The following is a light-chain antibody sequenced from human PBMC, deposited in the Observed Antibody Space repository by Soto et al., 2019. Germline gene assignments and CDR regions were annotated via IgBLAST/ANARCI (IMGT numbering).Light chain of an antibody. J-gene: IGLJ2*01. CDR3: CSYAGTSTVI. V-gene: IGLV2-23*01. CDR1: SSDVGSYNL. CDR2: EGS. Sequence: QSVLTQPASVSGSPGQSITISCTGTSSDVGSYNLVSWYQHHPGKAPKFMIYEGSKRPSGVSNRFSGSQSGNTASLTISGLQAEDEADYYCCSYAGTSTVIFGGGTKLTVL.